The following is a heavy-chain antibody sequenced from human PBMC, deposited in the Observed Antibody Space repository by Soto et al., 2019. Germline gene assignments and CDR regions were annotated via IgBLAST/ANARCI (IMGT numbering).Heavy chain of an antibody. Sequence: SDTLSLTCSVSGGSISSSSYFWGWIRQPPGKGLEWIGSIYYSGSTYYNPSLKSRVTVSVDTSKNQFSLKLSSVTAADTAVYYCARHPSDFWFDPWGQGTLVTVSS. CDR3: ARHPSDFWFDP. V-gene: IGHV4-39*01. CDR2: IYYSGST. CDR1: GGSISSSSYF. J-gene: IGHJ5*02. D-gene: IGHD2-21*02.